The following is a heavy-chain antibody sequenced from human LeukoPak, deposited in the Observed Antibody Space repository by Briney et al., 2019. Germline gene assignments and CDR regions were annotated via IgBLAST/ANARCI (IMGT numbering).Heavy chain of an antibody. V-gene: IGHV3-66*01. D-gene: IGHD3-10*01. CDR2: IYSGGST. J-gene: IGHJ4*02. CDR3: ARVLTMVRGVIILAYYFDY. Sequence: PGGSLRLSCAASGFTVSSNYMSWVRQAPGKGLEWVSVIYSGGSTYYADSVKGRFTISRDNSKNTLYLQMNSLRAEDTAVYYCARVLTMVRGVIILAYYFDYWGQGTLVTVSS. CDR1: GFTVSSNY.